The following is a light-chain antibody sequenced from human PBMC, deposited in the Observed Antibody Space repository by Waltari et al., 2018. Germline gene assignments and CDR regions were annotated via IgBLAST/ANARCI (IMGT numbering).Light chain of an antibody. CDR3: FSASDNNSWV. CDR2: KDN. Sequence: SYELTQPSSVSVSPGQTAKITCSRDVMTKKFVRWFQQKPGQAPVLVIYKDNERPSGIPGRFSGSNSGTIITLTISGAQVEDEADYYCFSASDNNSWVFGGGTKLTVL. V-gene: IGLV3-27*01. J-gene: IGLJ3*02. CDR1: VMTKKF.